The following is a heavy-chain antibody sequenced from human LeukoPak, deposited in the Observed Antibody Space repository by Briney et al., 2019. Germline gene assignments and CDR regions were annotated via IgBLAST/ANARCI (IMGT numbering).Heavy chain of an antibody. J-gene: IGHJ5*02. CDR3: AGYGDYAFDP. D-gene: IGHD4-17*01. CDR1: GFTFSSYA. CDR2: ISYDGSNK. Sequence: PGGSLRLSCAASGFTFSSYAMHWVRQAPGKGLEWVAVISYDGSNKYYADSVKGRFTISRDNSKNTLYLQMNSLRAEDTAVYYCAGYGDYAFDPWGQGTLVTVSS. V-gene: IGHV3-30-3*01.